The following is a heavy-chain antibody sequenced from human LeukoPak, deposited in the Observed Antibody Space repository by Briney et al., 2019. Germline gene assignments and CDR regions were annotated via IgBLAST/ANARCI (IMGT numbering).Heavy chain of an antibody. V-gene: IGHV3-11*01. J-gene: IGHJ4*02. CDR3: AFSMVRGAMGMYYFDY. D-gene: IGHD3-10*01. CDR1: GFTFSDCY. Sequence: KPGGSLRLSCAASGFTFSDCYMSWIRQAPGKGLEWVSYISSSGSTIYYADSVKGRFTISRDNAKNSLYLQMNSLRAEDTAVYYCAFSMVRGAMGMYYFDYWGQGTLVTVSS. CDR2: ISSSGSTI.